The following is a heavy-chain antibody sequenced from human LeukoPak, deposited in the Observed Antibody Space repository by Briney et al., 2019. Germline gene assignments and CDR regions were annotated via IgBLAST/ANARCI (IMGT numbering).Heavy chain of an antibody. V-gene: IGHV1-69*13. CDR2: IIPIFGTP. D-gene: IGHD2-21*02. J-gene: IGHJ4*02. Sequence: ASVKVSCKTSGGTFSSYTISWVRQAPGQGLEWVGGIIPIFGTPHYAQTFQDRVTITADASTSTAYMELSSLRSEDTAVYYCARAYMTATRHFDSWGQGTLVTVSS. CDR1: GGTFSSYT. CDR3: ARAYMTATRHFDS.